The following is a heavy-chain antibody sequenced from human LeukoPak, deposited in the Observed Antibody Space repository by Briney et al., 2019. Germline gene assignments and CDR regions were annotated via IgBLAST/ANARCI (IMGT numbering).Heavy chain of an antibody. CDR3: ARHKPTYYDFWSGYYSGWFDP. J-gene: IGHJ5*02. CDR1: GGSFSGYY. D-gene: IGHD3-3*01. V-gene: IGHV4-34*01. CDR2: INHSGST. Sequence: SETLSLTCAVYGGSFSGYYWSWIRQPPGKGLEWIGEINHSGSTNYNPSPNSRVTISVATSKNQFSLKLSSVTAADTAVYYCARHKPTYYDFWSGYYSGWFDPWGQGTLVTVSS.